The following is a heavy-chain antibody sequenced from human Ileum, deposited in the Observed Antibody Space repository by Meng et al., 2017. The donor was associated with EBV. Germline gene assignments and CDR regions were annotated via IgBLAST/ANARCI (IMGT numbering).Heavy chain of an antibody. Sequence: QVQLQESGSGLVKPSAXLSLICSVSNGSVRSYGYYWSWIRQPPGKGLEWIGFIYYTGTTNYNPSLGSRVTISFDPATTQFSLNLISVTAADTAVYYCVRGDDSNGYGDSWCQGTLVNVSS. V-gene: IGHV4-61*08. CDR2: IYYTGTT. CDR1: NGSVRSYGYY. CDR3: VRGDDSNGYGDS. J-gene: IGHJ5*01. D-gene: IGHD3-22*01.